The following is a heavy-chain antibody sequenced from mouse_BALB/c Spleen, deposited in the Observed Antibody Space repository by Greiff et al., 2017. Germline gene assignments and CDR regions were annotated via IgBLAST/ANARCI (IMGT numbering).Heavy chain of an antibody. CDR3: ARRSYAMDY. V-gene: IGHV5-12-2*01. Sequence: EVHLVESGGGLVQPGGSLKLSCAASGFTFRSYTMSWVRQTPEKRLEWVAYISNGGGSTYYPDTVKGRFTISRDNAKNTLYLQMSSLKSEDTAMYYCARRSYAMDYWGQGTSVTVSS. CDR2: ISNGGGST. CDR1: GFTFRSYT. J-gene: IGHJ4*01.